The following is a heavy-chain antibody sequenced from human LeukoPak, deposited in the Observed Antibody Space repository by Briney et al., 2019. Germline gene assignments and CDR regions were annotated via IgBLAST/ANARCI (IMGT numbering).Heavy chain of an antibody. D-gene: IGHD6-13*01. J-gene: IGHJ4*02. CDR3: GRGDLYSSSWYN. V-gene: IGHV4-30-4*08. CDR2: IYYSGST. CDR1: GGSISSGESY. Sequence: SQTLSLTCTVSGGSISSGESYWSWIRQPPGKGLEWIGYIYYSGSTYYNPSLKSRVTISVDTSKNQFALKLSSVTAADTAVYYCGRGDLYSSSWYNWGQGTLVTVSS.